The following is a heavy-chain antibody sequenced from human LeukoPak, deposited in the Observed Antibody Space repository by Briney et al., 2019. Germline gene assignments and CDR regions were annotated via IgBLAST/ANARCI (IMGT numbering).Heavy chain of an antibody. J-gene: IGHJ4*02. CDR1: GFTFSSYW. Sequence: GGSLRLSCAASGFTFSSYWMHWVRQAPGKGLVWVSRINSDGSSTTCADSVKGRFTISRDNAQNTLYLQMNSLRAEDTAVYYCARSKRWHLPYYWGQGTLVTVSS. D-gene: IGHD6-19*01. CDR2: INSDGSST. CDR3: ARSKRWHLPYY. V-gene: IGHV3-74*01.